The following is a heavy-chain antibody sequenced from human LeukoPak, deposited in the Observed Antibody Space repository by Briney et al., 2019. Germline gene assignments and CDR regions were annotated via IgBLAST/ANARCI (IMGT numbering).Heavy chain of an antibody. CDR3: ARDQLNLRITIFGVVIGPDAFDI. V-gene: IGHV1-18*01. Sequence: ASVKVSCKASGYTFTSYGISWVRQAPGQGLEWMGWISAYNGNTNYAQKLQGRVTMTTDTSTSTAYMELRSLRSDDTAVYYCARDQLNLRITIFGVVIGPDAFDIWGQGTMVTVSS. J-gene: IGHJ3*02. CDR1: GYTFTSYG. D-gene: IGHD3-3*01. CDR2: ISAYNGNT.